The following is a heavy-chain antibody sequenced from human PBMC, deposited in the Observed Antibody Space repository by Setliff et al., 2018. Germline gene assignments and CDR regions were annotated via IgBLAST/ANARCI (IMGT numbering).Heavy chain of an antibody. V-gene: IGHV1-18*01. Sequence: GASVKVSCKASGYSFTSYGISWVRQAPGQGLEWMGWISAKNGNRNYAQKLQGRVTMTTDTSTSTAYMELRSLRSDDTAVYYCARDRAAIVVGPPTAAFDIWGQGTMVTVSS. CDR1: GYSFTSYG. CDR3: ARDRAAIVVGPPTAAFDI. D-gene: IGHD2-2*01. J-gene: IGHJ3*02. CDR2: ISAKNGNR.